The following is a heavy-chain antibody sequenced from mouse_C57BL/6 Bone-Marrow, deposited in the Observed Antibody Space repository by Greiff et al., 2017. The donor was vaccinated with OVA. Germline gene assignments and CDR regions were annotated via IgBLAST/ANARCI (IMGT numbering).Heavy chain of an antibody. CDR1: GYTFTSYG. CDR2: IYPRSGNT. Sequence: VQGVESGAELARPGASVKLSCKASGYTFTSYGISWVKQRTGQGLEWIGEIYPRSGNTYYNEKFKGKATLTADKSSSTAYMELRSLTSEDSAVYFCARLVWVAYWGQGTLVTVSA. J-gene: IGHJ3*01. CDR3: ARLVWVAY. V-gene: IGHV1-81*01.